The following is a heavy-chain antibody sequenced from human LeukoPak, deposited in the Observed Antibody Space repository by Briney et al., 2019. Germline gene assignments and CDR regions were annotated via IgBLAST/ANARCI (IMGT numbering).Heavy chain of an antibody. J-gene: IGHJ4*02. Sequence: GGSLRLSCAASGFTFSSYWMSWVRQTPGKGLEWVANIKQDGSEKYYVDSVKGRFTISRDNAKNSLYLQMNSLRAEDTAVYYCGSIGSSWYEDYCGQGTLVTVSS. CDR1: GFTFSSYW. CDR3: GSIGSSWYEDY. V-gene: IGHV3-7*01. CDR2: IKQDGSEK. D-gene: IGHD6-13*01.